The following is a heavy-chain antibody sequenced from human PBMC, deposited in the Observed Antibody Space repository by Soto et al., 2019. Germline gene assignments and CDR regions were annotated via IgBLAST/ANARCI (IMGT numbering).Heavy chain of an antibody. CDR2: ISYDGSNK. V-gene: IGHV3-30-3*01. Sequence: QVQLVESGGGVVQPGRSLRLSCAASGFTFSSYAMQWVRQAPGKGLEWVAVISYDGSNKYYADSVKGRFTISRDNSKTKLQVQMNSLAAEDTAVYYCARPDYGSGSYPDSWGQGTLVTVSS. CDR1: GFTFSSYA. D-gene: IGHD3-10*01. CDR3: ARPDYGSGSYPDS. J-gene: IGHJ4*02.